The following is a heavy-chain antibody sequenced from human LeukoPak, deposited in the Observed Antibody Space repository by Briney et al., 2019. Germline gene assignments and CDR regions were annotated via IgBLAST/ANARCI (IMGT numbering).Heavy chain of an antibody. V-gene: IGHV1-69*04. CDR1: GGTFSSYA. Sequence: GALVKVSCKASGGTFSSYAISWVRQAPGQGLEWMGRIIPMLDIGNYAEKLQGRVTITADKSTSTSYMELSSLRSEDTAVYYCARESSSGYYLDYWGQGTVVTVSS. J-gene: IGHJ4*02. D-gene: IGHD3-22*01. CDR2: IIPMLDIG. CDR3: ARESSSGYYLDY.